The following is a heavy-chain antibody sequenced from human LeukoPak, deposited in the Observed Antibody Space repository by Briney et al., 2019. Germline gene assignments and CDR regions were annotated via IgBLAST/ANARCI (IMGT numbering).Heavy chain of an antibody. CDR3: ARGSSGEGELFNYYYYYMDV. CDR1: GYTFISYG. Sequence: ASVKVSCKGSGYTFISYGISWVRQAPGQGLEWMGWMNPNSGNTGYAQKFQGRVTMTRNTSISTAYMELSSLRSEDTAVYYCARGSSGEGELFNYYYYYMDVWGKGTTVTISS. D-gene: IGHD3-10*01. V-gene: IGHV1-8*02. J-gene: IGHJ6*03. CDR2: MNPNSGNT.